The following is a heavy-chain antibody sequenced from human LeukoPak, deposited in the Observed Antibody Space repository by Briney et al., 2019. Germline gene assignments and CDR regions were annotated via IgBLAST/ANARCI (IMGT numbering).Heavy chain of an antibody. CDR2: ISSSGSTI. J-gene: IGHJ4*02. CDR3: ASGTKTYYYDSSGFDY. Sequence: PGGSLRLSCAASGFTFSDYYMSWIRQAPGKGLEWVSYISSSGSTIYYADSVKGRFTISRDNAKNSLYPQMNSLRAEDTAVYYCASGTKTYYYDSSGFDYWGQGTLVTVSS. D-gene: IGHD3-22*01. V-gene: IGHV3-11*04. CDR1: GFTFSDYY.